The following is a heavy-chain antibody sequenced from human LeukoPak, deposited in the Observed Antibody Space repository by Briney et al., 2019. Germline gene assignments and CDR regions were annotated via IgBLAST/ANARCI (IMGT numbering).Heavy chain of an antibody. CDR3: AKVPGGRSYFDY. D-gene: IGHD3-10*01. CDR2: ISGSGGST. CDR1: GFTFSSYA. V-gene: IGHV3-23*01. Sequence: GGSLRLSCAASGFTFSSYAMSWVSQAPGKGLEWVSAISGSGGSTYYADSVKGRFTISRDNSKNTLYLQMNSLRAEDTAVYYCAKVPGGRSYFDYWGQGTLVTVSS. J-gene: IGHJ4*02.